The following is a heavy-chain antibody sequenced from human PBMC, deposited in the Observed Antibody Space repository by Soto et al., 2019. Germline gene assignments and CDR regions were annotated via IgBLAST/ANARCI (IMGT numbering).Heavy chain of an antibody. D-gene: IGHD1-26*01. Sequence: QVQLQESGPGLVKPSQTLSLTCTVSGGSISSGDYYWSWIRQPPGKGREWIGYIYYSGSTYYYPSLKSRVTISVDTSKNQFSLKLSSVAAADTAVYYCARGEVTPHWYFDLWGRGTLVTVSS. CDR3: ARGEVTPHWYFDL. CDR1: GGSISSGDYY. CDR2: IYYSGST. V-gene: IGHV4-30-4*01. J-gene: IGHJ2*01.